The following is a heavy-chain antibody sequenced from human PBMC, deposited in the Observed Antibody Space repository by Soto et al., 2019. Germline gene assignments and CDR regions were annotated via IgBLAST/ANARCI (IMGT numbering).Heavy chain of an antibody. Sequence: QITLKESGPTLVKPTQTLTLTCTFSGFSLSTSGVGVGWIRQPPGKALEWLALIYWDDDKRYSPSLKSRLTLTKDTSQNQVVLTMTNMDPVDTATYYCAHRGNYLYYFDYWGQGTLVTVSS. V-gene: IGHV2-5*02. J-gene: IGHJ4*02. CDR2: IYWDDDK. CDR3: AHRGNYLYYFDY. D-gene: IGHD3-10*01. CDR1: GFSLSTSGVG.